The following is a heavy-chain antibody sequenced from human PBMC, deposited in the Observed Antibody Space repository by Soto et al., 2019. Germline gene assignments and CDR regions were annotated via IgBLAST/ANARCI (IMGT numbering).Heavy chain of an antibody. D-gene: IGHD6-6*01. CDR2: IYSGGST. V-gene: IGHV3-53*01. Sequence: GGSLRFACAASGFTVSGDYMSWVRQAPGKGRGWVSVIYSGGSTYYADSVKGRFTISRDNSKNSLYLQMNSLRAEDTAVYYCASDLYSSSSRYYYCGMDVWGQGTTVTDSS. CDR3: ASDLYSSSSRYYYCGMDV. CDR1: GFTVSGDY. J-gene: IGHJ6*02.